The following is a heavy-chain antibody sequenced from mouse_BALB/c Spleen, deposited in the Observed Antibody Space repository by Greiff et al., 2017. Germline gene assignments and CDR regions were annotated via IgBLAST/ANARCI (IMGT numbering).Heavy chain of an antibody. CDR1: GFTFSSYA. V-gene: IGHV5-9-4*01. Sequence: EVQLQQSGGGLVKPGGSLKLSCAASGFTFSSYAMSWVRQSPEKRLEWVAEISSGGSYTYYPDTVTGRFTISRDNAKNTLYLEMSSLRSEDTAMYYCARDRTGTSYAMDYWGQGTSVTVSS. D-gene: IGHD4-1*01. CDR3: ARDRTGTSYAMDY. CDR2: ISSGGSYT. J-gene: IGHJ4*01.